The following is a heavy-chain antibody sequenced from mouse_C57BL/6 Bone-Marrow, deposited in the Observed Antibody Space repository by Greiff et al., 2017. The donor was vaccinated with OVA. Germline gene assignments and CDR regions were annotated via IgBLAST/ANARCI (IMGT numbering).Heavy chain of an antibody. CDR3: ARRGRLRPWFAY. V-gene: IGHV5-12*01. D-gene: IGHD2-4*01. CDR2: ISNGGGST. Sequence: EVKLMESGGGLVQPGGSLKLSCAASGFTFSDYYMYWVRQTPEKRLEWVAYISNGGGSTYYPDTVKGRFTISRDNAKNTLYLQMSRLKSEDTAMYYCARRGRLRPWFAYWGQGTLVTVSA. J-gene: IGHJ3*01. CDR1: GFTFSDYY.